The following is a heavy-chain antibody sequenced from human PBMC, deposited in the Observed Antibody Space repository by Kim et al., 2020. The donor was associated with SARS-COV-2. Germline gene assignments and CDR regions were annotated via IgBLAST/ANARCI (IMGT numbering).Heavy chain of an antibody. V-gene: IGHV1-69*13. CDR2: IIPIFGTA. J-gene: IGHJ5*02. CDR1: GGTFSSYA. D-gene: IGHD2-15*01. Sequence: SVKVSCKASGGTFSSYAISWVRQAPGQGLEWMGGIIPIFGTANYAQKFQGRVTITADESTSTAYMELSSLRSEDTAVYYCARCGPVGGSCYSGVNWFDPWGQGTLVTISS. CDR3: ARCGPVGGSCYSGVNWFDP.